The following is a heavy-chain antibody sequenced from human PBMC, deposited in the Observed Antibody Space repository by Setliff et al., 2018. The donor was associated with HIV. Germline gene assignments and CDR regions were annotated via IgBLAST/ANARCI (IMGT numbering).Heavy chain of an antibody. CDR2: FNHGRST. V-gene: IGHV4-34*01. J-gene: IGHJ3*02. CDR1: GGSFSGYY. CDR3: ARPRLRGSGAFDI. Sequence: LSLTCAVYGGSFSGYYWSWIRQPPGKGLEWIGEFNHGRSTNNNPSLKSRVTISGDTTKNQFSLKLSSVTAADTAVYYCARPRLRGSGAFDIWGQGTMVTVSS. D-gene: IGHD2-21*01.